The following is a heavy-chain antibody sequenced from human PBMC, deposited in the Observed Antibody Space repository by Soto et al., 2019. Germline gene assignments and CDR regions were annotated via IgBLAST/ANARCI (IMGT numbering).Heavy chain of an antibody. V-gene: IGHV1-46*01. CDR3: ARDLGYYDSSGYYPGY. D-gene: IGHD3-22*01. J-gene: IGHJ4*02. CDR2: INPSGGST. CDR1: GYTFTSYY. Sequence: ASVKVSCKASGYTFTSYYMHWVRQAPGQGLEWMGIINPSGGSTSYAQKFQGRVTMTRDTSTSTVYMELSSLRSEDTAVYYCARDLGYYDSSGYYPGYWGQGTLVTVSS.